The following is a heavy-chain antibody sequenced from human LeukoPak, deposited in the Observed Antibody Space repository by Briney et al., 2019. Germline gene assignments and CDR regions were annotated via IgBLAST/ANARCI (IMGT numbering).Heavy chain of an antibody. V-gene: IGHV1-69*05. J-gene: IGHJ6*03. CDR2: IIPIFGTA. CDR1: GGTFSSYA. D-gene: IGHD2-2*01. Sequence: GASVKVSCKASGGTFSSYAISWVRQAPGQGLEWMGGIIPIFGTANYAQKFQGRVTITTDESTSTAYMELRSLRSEDTAVYYCARGFPAYPYYYYYYMDVWGKGTTVTVSS. CDR3: ARGFPAYPYYYYYYMDV.